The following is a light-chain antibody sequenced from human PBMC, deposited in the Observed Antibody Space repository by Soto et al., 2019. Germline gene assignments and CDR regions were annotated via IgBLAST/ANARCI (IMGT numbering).Light chain of an antibody. Sequence: QSVLTQHASVSGSPGQSITISCTGASSDVGGYNYVSWFQHHPGKAPKLIIYEVSYRPSGVSNRFSGSKSGDTASLTISGLQAEDEADYYCSSFTNTITRYAFGTGTKVTVL. J-gene: IGLJ1*01. CDR3: SSFTNTITRYA. CDR2: EVS. CDR1: SSDVGGYNY. V-gene: IGLV2-14*01.